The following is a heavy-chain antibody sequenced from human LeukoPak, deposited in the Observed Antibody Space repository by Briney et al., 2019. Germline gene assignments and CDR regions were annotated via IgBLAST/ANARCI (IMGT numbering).Heavy chain of an antibody. CDR3: AKDQEGSSYGLFDY. V-gene: IGHV3-23*01. CDR2: ISGSGGST. CDR1: GFTFSSYA. D-gene: IGHD5-18*01. Sequence: QPGGSLRLSCAASGFTFSSYAMSWVRQAPGKGLEWVSAISGSGGSTYYADSVKGRFTISRDNSKNTLHLQMKSLRAEDTAVYYCAKDQEGSSYGLFDYWGQGTLVTVSS. J-gene: IGHJ4*02.